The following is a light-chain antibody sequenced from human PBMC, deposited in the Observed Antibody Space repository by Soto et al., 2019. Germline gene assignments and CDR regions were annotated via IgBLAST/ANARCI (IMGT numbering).Light chain of an antibody. V-gene: IGKV3-15*01. CDR2: GAS. J-gene: IGKJ1*01. Sequence: EIVMTQSPVTLSVSPGERATLSCRASQSLSINFAWYQQKPGQAPRLLIYGASTRATGIPARFSGSGSGTEFTLTISSLQSEDFAVYHCQQYGRSWTFGQGTKVDIK. CDR1: QSLSIN. CDR3: QQYGRSWT.